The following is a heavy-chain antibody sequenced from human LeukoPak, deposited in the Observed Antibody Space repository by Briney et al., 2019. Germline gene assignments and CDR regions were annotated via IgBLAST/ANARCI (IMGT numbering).Heavy chain of an antibody. CDR1: GFTFSGYA. CDR3: ADSTYGYPVDY. Sequence: GGSLRLSCAASGFTFSGYAMRWVRQAPGKGLEWVSSITASGDTTYYADSVKGRFTISRDNSKNTLYLQMNSLRAEDTAVYYCADSTYGYPVDYWGQGTLVTVSS. CDR2: ITASGDTT. V-gene: IGHV3-23*01. D-gene: IGHD4-11*01. J-gene: IGHJ4*02.